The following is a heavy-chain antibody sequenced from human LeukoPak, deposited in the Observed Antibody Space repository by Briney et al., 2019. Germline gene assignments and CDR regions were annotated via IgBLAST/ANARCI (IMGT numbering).Heavy chain of an antibody. CDR3: ARCRENDFWSGSPVDY. V-gene: IGHV3-30-3*01. CDR1: GFFFSSYC. CDR2: ISSDGSNK. J-gene: IGHJ4*02. D-gene: IGHD3-3*01. Sequence: GRSLRLSCAASGFFFSSYCMHWVRQAPGKGLEWLAVISSDGSNKYYADSVKGRFTISRDNSKTTLFVQMNSLRVEDTAVYYCARCRENDFWSGSPVDYWGQGTLVTVSS.